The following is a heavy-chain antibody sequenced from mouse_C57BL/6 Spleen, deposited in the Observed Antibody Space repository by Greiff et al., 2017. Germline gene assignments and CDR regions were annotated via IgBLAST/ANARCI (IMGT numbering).Heavy chain of an antibody. CDR1: GYTFTDYE. V-gene: IGHV1-15*01. Sequence: QVQLQQSGAELVRPGASVTLSCKASGYTFTDYEMHWVKQTPVHGLEWIGAIDPETGGTAYNQKFKGKAILTADKSSSTAYMELRSLTSEDSAVYYCTPHYYGSSYWYFDVWGTGTTVTVSS. J-gene: IGHJ1*03. CDR3: TPHYYGSSYWYFDV. CDR2: IDPETGGT. D-gene: IGHD1-1*01.